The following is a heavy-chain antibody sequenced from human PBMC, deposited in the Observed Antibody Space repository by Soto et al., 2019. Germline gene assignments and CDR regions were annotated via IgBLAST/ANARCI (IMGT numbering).Heavy chain of an antibody. D-gene: IGHD3-3*01. Sequence: GGSLRLSCAASGFTFSSYAMSWVRQAPGKGLEWVSAISGSGGSTYYADSVKGRFTISRDNSKNTLYLQMNSLRAEDTAVYYCAKVIHEFWNGYPDYWGQGTLVTVSS. CDR3: AKVIHEFWNGYPDY. V-gene: IGHV3-23*01. CDR2: ISGSGGST. J-gene: IGHJ4*02. CDR1: GFTFSSYA.